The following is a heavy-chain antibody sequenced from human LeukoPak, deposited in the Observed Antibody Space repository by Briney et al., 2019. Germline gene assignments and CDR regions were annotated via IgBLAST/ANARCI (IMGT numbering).Heavy chain of an antibody. D-gene: IGHD5-18*01. J-gene: IGHJ6*02. Sequence: GGSLRLSCAASGFTFSSYSMNWVRQAPGKGLEWVSYISSSSSTIYYSDSVKGRFTISRYSDKNSLYLQMNRLRAEDTAVYYCARKVQLWLDYYGMDVWGQGTTVTVSS. CDR1: GFTFSSYS. V-gene: IGHV3-48*01. CDR2: ISSSSSTI. CDR3: ARKVQLWLDYYGMDV.